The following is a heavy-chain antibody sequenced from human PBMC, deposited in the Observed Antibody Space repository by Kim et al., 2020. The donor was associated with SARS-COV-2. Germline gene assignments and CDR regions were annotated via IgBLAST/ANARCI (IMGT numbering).Heavy chain of an antibody. V-gene: IGHV3-30*18. CDR2: ISYDGSNK. CDR1: GFTFSSYG. CDR3: AKDVDRFLEWLFRGYYFDY. D-gene: IGHD3-3*01. Sequence: GGSLRLSCAASGFTFSSYGMHWVRQAPGKGLEWVAVISYDGSNKYYADSVKGRFTISRDNSKNTLYLQMNSLRAEDTAVYYCAKDVDRFLEWLFRGYYFDYWGQGTLVTVSS. J-gene: IGHJ4*02.